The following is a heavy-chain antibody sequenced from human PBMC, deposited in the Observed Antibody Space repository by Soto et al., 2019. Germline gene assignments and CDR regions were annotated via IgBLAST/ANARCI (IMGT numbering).Heavy chain of an antibody. CDR3: ARGRYCLTGRCFPNWFDS. Sequence: SEALSLTWSVSGDFISNFCYFWAWIRQPPGQALEYIGYIYKSATTYYNPSFESRVAISVDTSKSQFSLNVTSVTAADTAVYFCARGRYCLTGRCFPNWFDSWGQGALVTVSA. CDR2: IYKSATT. D-gene: IGHD7-27*01. J-gene: IGHJ5*01. V-gene: IGHV4-30-4*01. CDR1: GDFISNFCYF.